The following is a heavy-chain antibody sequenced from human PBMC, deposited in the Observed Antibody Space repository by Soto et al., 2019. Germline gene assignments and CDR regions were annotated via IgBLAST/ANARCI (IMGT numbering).Heavy chain of an antibody. V-gene: IGHV3-23*01. CDR3: AKAANSHYDFWSGYYFGDYYYYMDV. J-gene: IGHJ6*03. Sequence: GGSLRLSCAASGFTFSSYAMSWVRQAPGKGLEWVSAISGSGGSTYYADSVKGRFTISRDNSKNTLYLQMNSLRAEDTAVYYCAKAANSHYDFWSGYYFGDYYYYMDVWGKGTTVTVSS. D-gene: IGHD3-3*01. CDR2: ISGSGGST. CDR1: GFTFSSYA.